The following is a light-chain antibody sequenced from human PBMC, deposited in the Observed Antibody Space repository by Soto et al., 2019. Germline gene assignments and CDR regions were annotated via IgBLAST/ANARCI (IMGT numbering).Light chain of an antibody. CDR3: SSYTSSSAYV. CDR2: EDS. J-gene: IGLJ1*01. CDR1: SSDVGSYNL. Sequence: QSALTQPASVSGSPGQSITISCTGTSSDVGSYNLVSWYQQHPGKAPKLMIYEDSKRPSGVANRFSGSKAGNTASLTISGLQPEDEGDYYCSSYTSSSAYVFGTGTKLTVL. V-gene: IGLV2-14*02.